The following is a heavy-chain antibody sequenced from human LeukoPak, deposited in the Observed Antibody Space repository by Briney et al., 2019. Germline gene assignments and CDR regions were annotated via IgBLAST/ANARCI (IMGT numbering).Heavy chain of an antibody. J-gene: IGHJ4*02. V-gene: IGHV3-48*04. CDR2: ISSSGSTI. CDR3: ARYSGSYPSDFDY. Sequence: PGGSLRLSCAASGLTFNTYSMNWVRQAPGKGLEWVSYISSSGSTICYADSVKGRFTISRDNAKNSLYLQMNSLRAEDTAVYYCARYSGSYPSDFDYWGQGTLVTVSS. CDR1: GLTFNTYS. D-gene: IGHD1-26*01.